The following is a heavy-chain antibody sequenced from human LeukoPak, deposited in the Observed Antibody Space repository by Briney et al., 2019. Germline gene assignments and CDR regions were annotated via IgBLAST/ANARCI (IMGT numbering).Heavy chain of an antibody. CDR3: ARVKGDYDFWSGYYPDDYYYYYYMDV. CDR2: IYTSGST. CDR1: GGSISIYY. J-gene: IGHJ6*03. D-gene: IGHD3-3*01. V-gene: IGHV4-4*07. Sequence: PSETLSLTCTVSGGSISIYYWSWIRQPAGKGLEWIGRIYTSGSTNYNPSLKSRVTMSVDTSKNQFSLKLSSVTAADTAVYYCARVKGDYDFWSGYYPDDYYYYYYMDVWGKGTTVTVSS.